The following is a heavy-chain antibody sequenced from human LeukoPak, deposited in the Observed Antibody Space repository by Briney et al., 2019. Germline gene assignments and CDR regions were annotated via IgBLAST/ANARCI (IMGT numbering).Heavy chain of an antibody. CDR1: GGSISSYY. J-gene: IGHJ5*02. CDR2: IYYSGST. CDR3: ARGEALWSSSWYDNWFDP. V-gene: IGHV4-59*01. Sequence: SETLSLTCTVSGGSISSYYWSWIRQPPGKGLEWIGYIYYSGSTNYNPSLKSRVTISVDTSKNQFSLKLSSVTAADTAVYCCARGEALWSSSWYDNWFDPWGQGTLVTVSS. D-gene: IGHD6-13*01.